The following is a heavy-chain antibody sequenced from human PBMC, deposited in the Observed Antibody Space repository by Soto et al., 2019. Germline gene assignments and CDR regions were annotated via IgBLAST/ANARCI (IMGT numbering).Heavy chain of an antibody. CDR1: GFTFDDYA. CDR3: AKDIMYYGSGSYYSTYLDY. V-gene: IGHV3-43*02. Sequence: GGSLRLSCAASGFTFDDYAMHWVRQAPGKGLEWVSLISGDGSSTYYADSVKGRFTISRDNSKNSLYLQMNSLRTEDTALYYGAKDIMYYGSGSYYSTYLDYWGQGTLVTVSS. CDR2: ISGDGSST. D-gene: IGHD3-10*01. J-gene: IGHJ4*02.